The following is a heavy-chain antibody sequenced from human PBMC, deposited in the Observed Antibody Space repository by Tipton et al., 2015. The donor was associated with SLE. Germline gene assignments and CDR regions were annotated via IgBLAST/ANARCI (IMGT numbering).Heavy chain of an antibody. Sequence: TLSLTCSVTGYSISSGYYWGWIRQPPGRGLEWIGYIHDSGSTKSNPSLKSRVTISLDTSKNQFSLKLTSVTAADTAVYYCARDLLGSSPHPFDPWGQGTLVTVSS. V-gene: IGHV4-38-2*02. D-gene: IGHD6-13*01. J-gene: IGHJ5*02. CDR1: GYSISSGYY. CDR3: ARDLLGSSPHPFDP. CDR2: IHDSGST.